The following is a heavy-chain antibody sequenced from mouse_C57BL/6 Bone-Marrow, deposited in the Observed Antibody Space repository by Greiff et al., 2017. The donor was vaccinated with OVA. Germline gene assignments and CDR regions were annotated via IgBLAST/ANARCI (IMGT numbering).Heavy chain of an antibody. CDR3: ARSGLFYYAMDY. J-gene: IGHJ4*01. CDR1: GYTFTDYY. D-gene: IGHD3-1*01. Sequence: VQLQQSGPVLVKPGASVKMSCKASGYTFTDYYMNWVKQSHGKSLEWIGVINPYNGGTSYNQKFKGKATLTVDKSSSTAYMELNSLTSEDSAVYYCARSGLFYYAMDYWGQGTSVTVSS. V-gene: IGHV1-19*01. CDR2: INPYNGGT.